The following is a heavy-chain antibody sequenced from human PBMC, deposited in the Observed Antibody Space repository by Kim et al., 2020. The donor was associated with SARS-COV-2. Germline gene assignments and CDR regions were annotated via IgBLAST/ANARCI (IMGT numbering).Heavy chain of an antibody. CDR2: ISAYNGDA. V-gene: IGHV1-18*04. J-gene: IGHJ4*02. Sequence: ASVKVSCKASGYTISNYGISWVRQAPGQGLEWMGWISAYNGDANYAQKLQGRVTMTRDTSTRTVYMELRNLTSDDTAVYYCARDNYDYGRNFDYWGQGT. D-gene: IGHD3-16*01. CDR3: ARDNYDYGRNFDY. CDR1: GYTISNYG.